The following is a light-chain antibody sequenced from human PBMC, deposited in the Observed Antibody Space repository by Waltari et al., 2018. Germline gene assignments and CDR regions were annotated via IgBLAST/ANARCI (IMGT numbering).Light chain of an antibody. CDR3: QQYNNWPPLT. J-gene: IGKJ4*01. Sequence: EIVMTQSPATLSVSPGERATLSCRASQSVSSNLAWYQQKPGQAPRLLIYGASTRATGRPDRFSGSGSGTEFTLTISSLQSEDFAVYYCQQYNNWPPLTFGGGTKVEIK. CDR2: GAS. V-gene: IGKV3-15*01. CDR1: QSVSSN.